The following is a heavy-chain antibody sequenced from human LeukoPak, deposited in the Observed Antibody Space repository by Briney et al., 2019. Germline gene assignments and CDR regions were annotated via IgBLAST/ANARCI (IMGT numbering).Heavy chain of an antibody. CDR1: GFTFINYG. V-gene: IGHV3-30*18. J-gene: IGHJ4*02. D-gene: IGHD3-10*01. CDR3: AKDTNLYSGSGTYSDY. CDR2: ISYDGSNE. Sequence: PGGSLRLSCAASGFTFINYGMHWVRQAPGKGLECVAVISYDGSNEYYADYVKGRFTTSRDNSKNTVYLQMNSLRADDTAVYYCAKDTNLYSGSGTYSDYWGQGTLVTVSS.